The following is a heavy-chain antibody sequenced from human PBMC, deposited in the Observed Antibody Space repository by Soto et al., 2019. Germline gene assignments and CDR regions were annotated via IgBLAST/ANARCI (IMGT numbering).Heavy chain of an antibody. V-gene: IGHV4-59*01. CDR2: IYYSGST. Sequence: SETLSLTCTVSGGSISSYYWSWIRQPPGKGLEWIGYIYYSGSTNYNPSLKSRVTISVDTSKNQFSLKLSSVTAADTAVYYCARGSQTGTYYYDSSGYYSYWGQGTLVNVSS. J-gene: IGHJ4*02. D-gene: IGHD3-22*01. CDR1: GGSISSYY. CDR3: ARGSQTGTYYYDSSGYYSY.